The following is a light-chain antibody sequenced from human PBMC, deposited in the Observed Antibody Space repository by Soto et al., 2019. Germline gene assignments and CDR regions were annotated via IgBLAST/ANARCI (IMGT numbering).Light chain of an antibody. Sequence: EIVLTQSPGTLSLSPGERATLSCRASQTVSSSYLAWYQQKPGQAPRLLIYGASSRATGIPDRFSGSGSGTDFTLTIIRLEHEDFSLYYCHQYCILYTFGQGTKLEIK. CDR1: QTVSSSY. CDR3: HQYCILYT. V-gene: IGKV3-20*01. J-gene: IGKJ2*01. CDR2: GAS.